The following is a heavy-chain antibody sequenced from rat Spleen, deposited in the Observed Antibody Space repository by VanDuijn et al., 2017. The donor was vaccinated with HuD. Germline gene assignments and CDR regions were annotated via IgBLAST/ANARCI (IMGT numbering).Heavy chain of an antibody. D-gene: IGHD1-11*01. CDR2: IDSPGST. V-gene: IGHV3-3*01. CDR3: AKDKDGGYVMDA. Sequence: EVQLQESGPGLVKPSQSLSLTCSVTDHSVTSSYRWNWIRKFPGNKLEWMGFIDSPGSTNYNPSLKSRISITRDTSKNQFFLQMNSLRSEDTATYYCAKDKDGGYVMDAWGQGVSVTVSS. CDR1: DHSVTSSYR. J-gene: IGHJ4*01.